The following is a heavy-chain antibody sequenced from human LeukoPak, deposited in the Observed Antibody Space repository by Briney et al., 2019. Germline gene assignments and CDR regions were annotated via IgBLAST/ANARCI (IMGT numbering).Heavy chain of an antibody. CDR1: GGSMNNYY. Sequence: SETLSLTCTVFGGSMNNYYWSWIRQPPGKGLEWIAYAYHTGHTHYNPSLKSRATISLDTSKSQVSLKVNSVTAADTAVYYCARHPFSAPFDYWGQGTLVTVSS. V-gene: IGHV4-59*08. CDR3: ARHPFSAPFDY. CDR2: AYHTGHT. D-gene: IGHD6-19*01. J-gene: IGHJ4*02.